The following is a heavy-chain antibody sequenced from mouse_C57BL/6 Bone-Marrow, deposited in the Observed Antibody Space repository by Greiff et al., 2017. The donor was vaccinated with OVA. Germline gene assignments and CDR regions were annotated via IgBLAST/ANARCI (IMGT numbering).Heavy chain of an antibody. CDR3: ARDPSIYYGSSYELDY. D-gene: IGHD1-1*01. V-gene: IGHV1-50*01. CDR2: IDPYDSYT. J-gene: IGHJ2*01. CDR1: GYTFTSYW. Sequence: VQLQQPGAELVKPGASVKLSCKASGYTFTSYWMQWVKQRPGQGLEWIGEIDPYDSYTNYNQKFKGKATLTVDTSSSTAYMQLSSLTSEDSAVYYCARDPSIYYGSSYELDYWGQGTTLTVSS.